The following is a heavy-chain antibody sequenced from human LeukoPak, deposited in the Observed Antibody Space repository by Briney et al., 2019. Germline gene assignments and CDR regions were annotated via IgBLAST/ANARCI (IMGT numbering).Heavy chain of an antibody. CDR2: ISGSGGST. CDR1: GFTFSSCA. V-gene: IGHV3-23*01. D-gene: IGHD5-18*01. Sequence: GGSLRLSCAASGFTFSSCAMSWVRQAPGKGLEWVSAISGSGGSTYYADSVKGRFTISRDNSKNTLYLQMNSLRAEDTAVYYCAKDSNGYSYGYFYYYYYMDVWGKGTTVTVSS. J-gene: IGHJ6*03. CDR3: AKDSNGYSYGYFYYYYYMDV.